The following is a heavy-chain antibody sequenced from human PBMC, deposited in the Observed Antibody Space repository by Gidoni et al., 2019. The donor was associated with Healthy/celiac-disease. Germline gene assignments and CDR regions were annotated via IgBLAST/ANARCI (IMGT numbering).Heavy chain of an antibody. CDR3: ARGKAAFWSGKLHKYYYYGMDV. V-gene: IGHV4-30-2*01. J-gene: IGHJ6*02. CDR1: GGSISSGGYS. D-gene: IGHD3-3*01. CDR2: IYHSGST. Sequence: QLQLQESGSGLVKPSQTLSLTCAVSGGSISSGGYSWSWIRQPPGKGLEWIGYIYHSGSTYYNPSLKSRVTISVDRSKNQFSLKLSSVTAADTAVYYCARGKAAFWSGKLHKYYYYGMDVWGQGTTVTVSS.